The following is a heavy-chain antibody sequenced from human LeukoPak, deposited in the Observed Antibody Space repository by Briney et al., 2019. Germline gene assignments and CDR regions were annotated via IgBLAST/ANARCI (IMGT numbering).Heavy chain of an antibody. J-gene: IGHJ1*01. Sequence: GGSLRLSCAASGFTFSSYAMSWVRQAPGKGLEWVSAISGSGGSTYYADSVKGRFTISRDNSKNTLYLQMNSLRAEDTAVYYCAKEKKAVAGTCIPFQHWGQGTLVTVSS. V-gene: IGHV3-23*01. CDR3: AKEKKAVAGTCIPFQH. CDR2: ISGSGGST. CDR1: GFTFSSYA. D-gene: IGHD6-19*01.